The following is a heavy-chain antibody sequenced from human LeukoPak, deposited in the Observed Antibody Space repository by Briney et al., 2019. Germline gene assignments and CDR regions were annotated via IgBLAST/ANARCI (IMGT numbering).Heavy chain of an antibody. CDR1: GFSFEDFG. CDR3: AKEGDEFRGYLDV. D-gene: IGHD5-12*01. CDR2: IHNDGTMG. V-gene: IGHV3-23*03. J-gene: IGHJ6*04. Sequence: GGSLRLSCAASGFSFEDFGMSWVRQAPGKGLEWVAVIHNDGTMGQYADSVKGRFTISKDFSRNTLHLQIHSLRDDDTAVYYCAKEGDEFRGYLDVWGKGTTVIVSS.